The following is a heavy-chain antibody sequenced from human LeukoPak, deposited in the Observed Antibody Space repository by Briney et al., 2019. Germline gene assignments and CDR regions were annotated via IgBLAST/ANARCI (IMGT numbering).Heavy chain of an antibody. CDR2: IYYSGPT. J-gene: IGHJ4*03. V-gene: IGHV4-59*01. Sequence: PSETLSLTCTVSGASINYYYWTWIRQPPGKGLEWIAYIYYSGPTNYNPSFRSRVTLSVDTSKSQISLRLSSVTAADTAVYFCARKDNSGKGPYFYDICGHRTLCTVSS. CDR3: ARKDNSGKGPYFYDI. D-gene: IGHD3-22*01. CDR1: GASINYYY.